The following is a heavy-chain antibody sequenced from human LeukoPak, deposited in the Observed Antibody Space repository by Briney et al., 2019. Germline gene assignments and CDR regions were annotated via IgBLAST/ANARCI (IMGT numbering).Heavy chain of an antibody. J-gene: IGHJ4*02. CDR1: GFIFRTYG. Sequence: GRSPRLSCAASGFIFRTYGMHWVRQAPGKGLEWVAFISYDGSSKKYADSVKGRFTISRDNSKNTLNLQMDSLKAEDTAVYYCANDDYGFGYWGQGTLVTVSS. D-gene: IGHD4/OR15-4a*01. CDR2: ISYDGSSK. CDR3: ANDDYGFGY. V-gene: IGHV3-30*18.